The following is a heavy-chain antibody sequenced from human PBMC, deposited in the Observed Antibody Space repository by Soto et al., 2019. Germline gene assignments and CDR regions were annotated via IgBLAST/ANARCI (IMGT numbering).Heavy chain of an antibody. CDR1: GYTFTSYY. D-gene: IGHD2-2*01. J-gene: IGHJ6*02. CDR3: ARGYCSSTSCYDPFSYYYYGMDV. CDR2: INPSGGST. Sequence: ASVKVSCKASGYTFTSYYMHWVRQAPGQGLEWMGIINPSGGSTSYAQKFQGRVTMTRDTSTSTVYMELSSLRSEDTAVYYCARGYCSSTSCYDPFSYYYYGMDVWGQGTTVTVSS. V-gene: IGHV1-46*01.